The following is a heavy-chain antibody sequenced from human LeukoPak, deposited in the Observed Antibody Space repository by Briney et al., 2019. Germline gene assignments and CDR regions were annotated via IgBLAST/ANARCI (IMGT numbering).Heavy chain of an antibody. Sequence: PGGSLGLSCAASGFTVSSNYMSWVRQAPGKGLEWVSVIYSGGSTCYADSVKGRFTISRDNSKNTLYLQMNSLRAEDTAVYYCAREGGYYFDYWGQGTLVTVSS. D-gene: IGHD3-16*01. CDR1: GFTVSSNY. J-gene: IGHJ4*02. V-gene: IGHV3-66*01. CDR2: IYSGGST. CDR3: AREGGYYFDY.